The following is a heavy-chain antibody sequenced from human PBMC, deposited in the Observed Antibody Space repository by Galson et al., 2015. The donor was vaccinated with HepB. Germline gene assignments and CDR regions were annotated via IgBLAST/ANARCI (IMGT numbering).Heavy chain of an antibody. Sequence: TLSLTCTVSGGSISSGGYYWSWIRQHPGKGLEWIGYIYYSGSTYYNPSLKSRVTISVDTSKNQFSLKLSSVTAADTAVYYCARGAMVRGVTDYYYGMDVWGQGTTVTVSS. CDR1: GGSISSGGYY. V-gene: IGHV4-31*03. CDR2: IYYSGST. CDR3: ARGAMVRGVTDYYYGMDV. D-gene: IGHD3-10*01. J-gene: IGHJ6*02.